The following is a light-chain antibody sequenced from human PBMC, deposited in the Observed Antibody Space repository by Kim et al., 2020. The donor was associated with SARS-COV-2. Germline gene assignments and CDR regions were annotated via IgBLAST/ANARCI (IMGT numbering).Light chain of an antibody. Sequence: QSVLTQPPSASGAPGQSVIISCTGSSSNIGRNTVAWYQQVHGTAPKILIYSNTHRPSGVPDRFSGSTSGASAALPISGLQSDDEADYHCSSWDHSLNGPVFGGGTQLTVL. CDR2: SNT. CDR3: SSWDHSLNGPV. J-gene: IGLJ7*01. V-gene: IGLV1-44*01. CDR1: SSNIGRNT.